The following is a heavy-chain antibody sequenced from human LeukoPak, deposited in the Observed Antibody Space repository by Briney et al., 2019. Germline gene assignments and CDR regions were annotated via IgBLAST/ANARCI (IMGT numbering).Heavy chain of an antibody. CDR3: ARDLTGTTSGWFDP. V-gene: IGHV1-2*02. Sequence: ASVKVSCKASGYTFTGYYMHWVRQAPGQGLEWMGWTNPNSGGTNYAQKFQGRVTMTRDTSISTAYMELSRLRSDDTAVYYCARDLTGTTSGWFDPWGQGTLVTVSS. CDR2: TNPNSGGT. J-gene: IGHJ5*02. CDR1: GYTFTGYY. D-gene: IGHD1-7*01.